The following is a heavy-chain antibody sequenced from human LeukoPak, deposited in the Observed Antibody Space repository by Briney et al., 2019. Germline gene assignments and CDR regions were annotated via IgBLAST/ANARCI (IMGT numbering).Heavy chain of an antibody. D-gene: IGHD3-10*01. Sequence: GGSLRLSCVASGITFSTYTMSWVRQAPGKGLEWVSVIIGGDGRTYYADSVKGRFTISRDNSKSTLYLQMNSLRAEDTAVYYCARYGSGSFSQTLDYWGQGTLVTVSS. CDR3: ARYGSGSFSQTLDY. CDR1: GITFSTYT. J-gene: IGHJ4*02. CDR2: IIGGDGRT. V-gene: IGHV3-23*01.